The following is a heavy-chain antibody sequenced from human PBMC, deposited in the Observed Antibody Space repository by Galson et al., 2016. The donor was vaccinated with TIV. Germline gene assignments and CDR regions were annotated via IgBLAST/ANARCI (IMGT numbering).Heavy chain of an antibody. D-gene: IGHD3-22*01. J-gene: IGHJ3*02. Sequence: SLRLSCAASGFIFRRYSMNWVRQAPGKGLEWVSTISSSSDYRFYADSVKGRFTISRDNARNSLHLQINSLRVEDTAVYYCARDRDYYDSSSYSPDAFDMWGKGTTVIVSS. V-gene: IGHV3-21*01. CDR1: GFIFRRYS. CDR2: ISSSSDYR. CDR3: ARDRDYYDSSSYSPDAFDM.